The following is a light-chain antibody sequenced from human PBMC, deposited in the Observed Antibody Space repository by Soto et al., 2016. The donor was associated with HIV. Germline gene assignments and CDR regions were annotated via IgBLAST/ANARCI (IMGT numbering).Light chain of an antibody. CDR2: DAS. CDR1: QDINTY. J-gene: IGKJ2*01. CDR3: QQYDNLRYT. V-gene: IGKV1-33*01. Sequence: DIQMTQSPSSLSASVGDRVTITCQASQDINTYLNWYQQRPGKAPKLLIYDASNLETGVPSRFSGSGSETDFTFTISSLQPEDIATYYCQQYDNLRYTFGQGTKLEIK.